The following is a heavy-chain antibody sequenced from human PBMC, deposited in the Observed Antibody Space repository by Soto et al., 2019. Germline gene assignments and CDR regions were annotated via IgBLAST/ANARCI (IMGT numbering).Heavy chain of an antibody. V-gene: IGHV1-69*04. Sequence: ASVKVSCKASGGTFSSYTISWVRQAPGQGLEWMGRIIPILGIANYAQKFQGRVTITADKSTSTAYMELSSLRSEDTAVYYCARDPSSSWGDAFDIWGQGTMVTVSS. J-gene: IGHJ3*02. D-gene: IGHD6-13*01. CDR1: GGTFSSYT. CDR3: ARDPSSSWGDAFDI. CDR2: IIPILGIA.